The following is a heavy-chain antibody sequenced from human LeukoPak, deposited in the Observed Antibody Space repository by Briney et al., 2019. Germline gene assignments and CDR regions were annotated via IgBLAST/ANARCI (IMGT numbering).Heavy chain of an antibody. D-gene: IGHD6-19*01. CDR3: VREDSSGWDDFDY. CDR2: ISSRSSTI. Sequence: GGSLRLSCEASGFTFSSYSMNWVRQAPGKGLEWVSHISSRSSTIYYADSVKGRFTISRDNAKNSLYLQMNSLRAEDTAVYYCVREDSSGWDDFDYWGQGTLVTVSS. V-gene: IGHV3-48*04. J-gene: IGHJ4*02. CDR1: GFTFSSYS.